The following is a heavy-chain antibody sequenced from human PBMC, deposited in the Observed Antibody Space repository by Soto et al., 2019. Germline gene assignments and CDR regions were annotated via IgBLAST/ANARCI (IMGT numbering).Heavy chain of an antibody. CDR3: ARELGNDYGDYYYYYGMDV. Sequence: PGGSLRLSCAASGFTFSSYDMHWVRQATGKGLEWVSAIGTAGDTYYPGSVKGRFTISRENAKNSLYLQMNSLRAEDTAVYYCARELGNDYGDYYYYYGMDVWGQGTTVTVSS. V-gene: IGHV3-13*01. D-gene: IGHD4-17*01. J-gene: IGHJ6*02. CDR1: GFTFSSYD. CDR2: IGTAGDT.